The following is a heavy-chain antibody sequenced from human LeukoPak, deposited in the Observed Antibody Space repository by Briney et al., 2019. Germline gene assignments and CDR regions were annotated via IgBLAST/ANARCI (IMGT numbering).Heavy chain of an antibody. CDR1: GFTLSSYW. J-gene: IGHJ4*02. Sequence: GGSLRLSCAASGFTLSSYWMSWVRQAPGKGLEWVANIKYDGSEIDYVDSVKGRFTISRDNAKNSLYLQMNSLRAEDAAVYYCARDIAAPGLFFDYWGQGTLVTVSS. V-gene: IGHV3-7*01. D-gene: IGHD6-13*01. CDR3: ARDIAAPGLFFDY. CDR2: IKYDGSEI.